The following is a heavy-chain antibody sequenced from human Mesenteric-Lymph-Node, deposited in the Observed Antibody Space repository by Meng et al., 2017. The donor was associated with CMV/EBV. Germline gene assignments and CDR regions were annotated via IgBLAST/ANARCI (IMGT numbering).Heavy chain of an antibody. J-gene: IGHJ4*02. V-gene: IGHV3-53*01. CDR3: AKGQLWFGYDDY. CDR1: GFTVSSNH. CDR2: IYSGGST. Sequence: GESLKISCAASGFTVSSNHMSWVRQAPGKGLEWVSVIYSGGSTYYADSVKGRFTISRDNSKNTLYLQMNSLRAEDTAVYYCAKGQLWFGYDDYWGQGTLVTVSS. D-gene: IGHD3-10*01.